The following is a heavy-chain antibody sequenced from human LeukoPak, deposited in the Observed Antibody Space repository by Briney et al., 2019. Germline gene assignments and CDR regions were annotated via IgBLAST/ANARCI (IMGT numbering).Heavy chain of an antibody. J-gene: IGHJ4*02. V-gene: IGHV4-38-2*02. CDR2: IYHSGST. Sequence: SETLSLTCTVSGYSISSGYYWGWIRQPPGKGLEWIGSIYHSGSTYYNPSLKSRVTISTDSSKNQFPLKVKSVTAADTAVYYCARVGMGTTGGRLFDFWGQGTLVTVSS. CDR3: ARVGMGTTGGRLFDF. CDR1: GYSISSGYY. D-gene: IGHD1-1*01.